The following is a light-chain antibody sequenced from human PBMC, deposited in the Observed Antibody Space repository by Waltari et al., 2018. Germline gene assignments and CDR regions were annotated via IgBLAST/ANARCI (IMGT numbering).Light chain of an antibody. J-gene: IGKJ1*01. CDR1: QGVGSY. CDR2: AAS. V-gene: IGKV1-9*01. CDR3: QQFGSYPLT. Sequence: IQLTQSPTSLSVSIGGRVTIRCRATQGVGSYLAWYQQKPGQAPTLLIYAASVLQDGVPSRFSGSGSRTDFTLTINSLQPEDFAFYYCQQFGSYPLTCGPGTKVEVK.